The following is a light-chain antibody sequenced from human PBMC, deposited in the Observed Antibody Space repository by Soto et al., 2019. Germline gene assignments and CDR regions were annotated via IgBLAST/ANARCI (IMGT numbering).Light chain of an antibody. Sequence: QSVLTQPASVSGSPGQSITISCTGTSSDIGSYNLVSWYQQYPGKVPKLLISEVSKRPSGVSNRFSGSKSGNTASLTISGLQTEDEADYYCCSHAGSSVVFGGGIQLTVL. CDR2: EVS. CDR1: SSDIGSYNL. CDR3: CSHAGSSVV. J-gene: IGLJ2*01. V-gene: IGLV2-23*02.